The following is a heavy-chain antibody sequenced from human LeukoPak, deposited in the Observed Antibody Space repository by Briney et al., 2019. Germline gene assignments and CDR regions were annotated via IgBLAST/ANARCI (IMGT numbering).Heavy chain of an antibody. Sequence: LSETLSLTCTVAGGSFSSRIYYSGWIRPPPRKGLEWVGSIYYSGSTYYNPSLKSRVTISVDTSKNQFSLKLSSVTAADTAVYYCARGGGWSPYYFDYWGQGTLVTVSS. V-gene: IGHV4-39*07. CDR3: ARGGGWSPYYFDY. CDR2: IYYSGST. J-gene: IGHJ4*02. D-gene: IGHD4-23*01. CDR1: GGSFSSRIYY.